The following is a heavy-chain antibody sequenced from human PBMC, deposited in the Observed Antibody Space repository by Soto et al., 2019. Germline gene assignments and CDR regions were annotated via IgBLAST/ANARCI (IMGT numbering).Heavy chain of an antibody. V-gene: IGHV4-59*08. CDR2: IYYSGST. CDR3: ARAAMITFGGALDY. CDR1: GGSISSYY. J-gene: IGHJ4*02. D-gene: IGHD3-16*01. Sequence: LSLTCTVSGGSISSYYWSWIRQPPGKGLEWIGYIYYSGSTNYNPSLKSRVTISVDTSKNQFSLKLSSVTAADTAVYYCARAAMITFGGALDYWGQGTLVTVSS.